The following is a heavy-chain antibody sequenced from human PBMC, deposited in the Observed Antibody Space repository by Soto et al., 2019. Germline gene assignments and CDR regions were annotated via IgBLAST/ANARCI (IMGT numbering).Heavy chain of an antibody. J-gene: IGHJ4*01. CDR2: ISGSGSST. Sequence: PGGSLRLSCAASGFTFSSYAMSWVRQAPGKGLEWVSVISGSGSSTYYADSVKGRFTISRDNSKNTLCLQMNSLRAEDTAVYYCAKARKGYPRYDSSGYPDAIDYWGQGTLVTVSS. CDR1: GFTFSSYA. CDR3: AKARKGYPRYDSSGYPDAIDY. D-gene: IGHD3-22*01. V-gene: IGHV3-23*01.